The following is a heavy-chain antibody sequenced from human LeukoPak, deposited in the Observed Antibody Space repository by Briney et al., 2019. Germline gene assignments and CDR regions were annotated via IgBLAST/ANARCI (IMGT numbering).Heavy chain of an antibody. V-gene: IGHV3-9*01. CDR1: GFTFDDYA. CDR3: AKGSYYDSSGADY. CDR2: ISWNSGSI. D-gene: IGHD3-22*01. J-gene: IGHJ4*02. Sequence: GGSLRLSCAASGFTFDDYAMHWVRQAPGKGLEWVSGISWNSGSIVYADSVKGRFTISRDNAKNSLYLQMNSLRAEDTALYYCAKGSYYDSSGADYWGQGTLVTVSS.